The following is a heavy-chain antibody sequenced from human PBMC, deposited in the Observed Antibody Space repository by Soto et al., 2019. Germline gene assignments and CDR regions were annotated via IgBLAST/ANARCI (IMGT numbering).Heavy chain of an antibody. CDR3: ARAAVTSGTPYQGFYYSGMDV. D-gene: IGHD2-2*01. CDR2: ISFDGRSK. Sequence: QEHLVESGGGVVQPGGSLTLSCTASGFPFSSYTMHWLRRTPGKGLEWVGIISFDGRSKYYADWLKGRIVISRDNSKDSLYLQMNTLRPDETAIYYCARAAVTSGTPYQGFYYSGMDVWGQGTTVNVS. V-gene: IGHV3-30*09. J-gene: IGHJ6*02. CDR1: GFPFSSYT.